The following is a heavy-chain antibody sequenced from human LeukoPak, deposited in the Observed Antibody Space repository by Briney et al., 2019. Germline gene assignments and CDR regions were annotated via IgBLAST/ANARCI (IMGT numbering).Heavy chain of an antibody. CDR1: GFPFIDYS. Sequence: GGSLRLSCTASGFPFIDYSMNWVRQAPGKGLEWISYIGIESGNTNYADSVKGRFTISADNAKKSLYLQMNSLRVEDTAVYYCARDHNYAFDNWGQGTLVSVYS. J-gene: IGHJ4*02. D-gene: IGHD1-1*01. CDR3: ARDHNYAFDN. CDR2: IGIESGNT. V-gene: IGHV3-48*04.